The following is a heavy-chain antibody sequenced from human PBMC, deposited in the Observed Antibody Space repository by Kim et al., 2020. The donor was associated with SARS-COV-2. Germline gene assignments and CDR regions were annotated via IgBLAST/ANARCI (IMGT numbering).Heavy chain of an antibody. Sequence: GGSLRLSCAASGFTFSSYAMSWVRQAPGKGLEWVSAISGSGGSTYYADSVKGRFTISRDNSKNTLYLQMNSPRAEDTAVYYCAKPVLGWTGTTSGRYFDYWGQGTLVTVSS. D-gene: IGHD1-1*01. J-gene: IGHJ4*02. V-gene: IGHV3-23*01. CDR1: GFTFSSYA. CDR3: AKPVLGWTGTTSGRYFDY. CDR2: ISGSGGST.